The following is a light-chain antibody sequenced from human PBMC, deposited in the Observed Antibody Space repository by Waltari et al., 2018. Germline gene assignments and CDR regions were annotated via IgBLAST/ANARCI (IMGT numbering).Light chain of an antibody. V-gene: IGLV1-40*01. CDR3: CSYAGRGTYV. Sequence: LTQPPSLSGAPGHRVTISCTGSSSDIGSFGVNWYQHRPGSVPRLLIYDNTHRPSGVSSRFSGSKSGSTASLIISGLQPDDEADYYCCSYAGRGTYVFGSGTKVTVL. CDR1: SSDIGSFG. J-gene: IGLJ1*01. CDR2: DNT.